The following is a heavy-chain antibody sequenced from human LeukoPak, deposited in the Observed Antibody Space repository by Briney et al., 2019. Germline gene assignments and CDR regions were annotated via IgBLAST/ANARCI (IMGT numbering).Heavy chain of an antibody. J-gene: IGHJ4*02. CDR2: INHSGST. V-gene: IGHV4-34*01. CDR1: GGSFSGYY. D-gene: IGHD3-22*01. Sequence: SETLSLTCAVYGGSFSGYYWSWIRQPPGKGLEWIGEINHSGSTNYNPSLKSRVTISVDTSKNQFSLKLSSVTAADTAVYYCAREGGDMYDSSGYYVRYLDYWGQGTLVTVSS. CDR3: AREGGDMYDSSGYYVRYLDY.